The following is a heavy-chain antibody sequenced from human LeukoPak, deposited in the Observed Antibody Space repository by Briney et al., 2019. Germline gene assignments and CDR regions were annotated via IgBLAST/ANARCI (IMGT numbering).Heavy chain of an antibody. CDR1: GFTFDDYG. V-gene: IGHV3-20*04. CDR3: ARDGGDCSGDSCYVDN. Sequence: GGSLRLSCAASGFTFDDYGMSWVRQVPGKGLEWVSGIKWNGGSTGYADSVKGRFTISRDSAKNSLYLQMNSLRAEDTALYYCARDGGDCSGDSCYVDNWGQGTLVTVSS. J-gene: IGHJ4*02. D-gene: IGHD2-15*01. CDR2: IKWNGGST.